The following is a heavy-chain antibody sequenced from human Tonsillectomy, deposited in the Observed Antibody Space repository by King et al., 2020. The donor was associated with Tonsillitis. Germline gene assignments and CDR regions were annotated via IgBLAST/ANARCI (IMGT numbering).Heavy chain of an antibody. CDR1: GFTVSSNY. D-gene: IGHD3-22*01. CDR3: ARDRSYYYDSSGMDI. J-gene: IGHJ3*02. V-gene: IGHV3-66*01. CDR2: IYSGGST. Sequence: QLVQSGGGLVQPGGSLRLSCAASGFTVSSNYMSWVRQAPGKGLEWVSVIYSGGSTYYADSVKGRFTIFRDNSKNTLYLQMNSLRAEDTAVYYCARDRSYYYDSSGMDIWGQGTMVTVSS.